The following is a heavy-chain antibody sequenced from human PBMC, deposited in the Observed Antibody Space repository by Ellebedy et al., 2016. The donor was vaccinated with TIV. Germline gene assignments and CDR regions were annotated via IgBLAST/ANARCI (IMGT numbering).Heavy chain of an antibody. V-gene: IGHV4-34*01. CDR3: ASRESTGTTGASMGFDP. CDR1: GGSFIVSY. Sequence: MPSETLSLTCAVYGGSFIVSYWNWIRQPPGKGLEWIGSFYYSGSTSYNPSLKSRVTISVDTSKNQFSLKLTSVTAADTAVYYCASRESTGTTGASMGFDPWGQGTLVTVSS. J-gene: IGHJ5*02. D-gene: IGHD4-17*01. CDR2: FYYSGST.